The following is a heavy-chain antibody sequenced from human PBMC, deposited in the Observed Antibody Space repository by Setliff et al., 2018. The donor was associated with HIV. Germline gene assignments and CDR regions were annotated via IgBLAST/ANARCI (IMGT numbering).Heavy chain of an antibody. CDR2: IYYSGST. Sequence: SETLSLTCTVSGGSISSYYWSWIRQPPGKGLEWIGYIYYSGSTNYNPSLKSRVTISVDTSKNQFSLKLSSVTAADTAVYYCARVPGYSYGYGDDAFDIWGQGTMVT. CDR1: GGSISSYY. J-gene: IGHJ3*02. D-gene: IGHD5-18*01. CDR3: ARVPGYSYGYGDDAFDI. V-gene: IGHV4-59*08.